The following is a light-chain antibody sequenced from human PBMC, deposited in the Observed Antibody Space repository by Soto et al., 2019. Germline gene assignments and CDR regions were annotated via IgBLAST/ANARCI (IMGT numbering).Light chain of an antibody. CDR3: QQRNIWPPVT. J-gene: IGKJ5*01. CDR2: GAF. V-gene: IGKV3-11*01. Sequence: EIVLTQSPATLSLSPGERATLSCRAGQSVSSYLSWYQQKPGQAPRLLIYGAFNRATGIPARFSGSGSGADFTLTISSLEPEDFAVYYCQQRNIWPPVTFGQGTRLEI. CDR1: QSVSSY.